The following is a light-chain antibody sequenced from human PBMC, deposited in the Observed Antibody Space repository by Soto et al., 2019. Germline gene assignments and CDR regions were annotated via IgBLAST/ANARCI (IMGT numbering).Light chain of an antibody. CDR2: AAS. J-gene: IGKJ5*01. CDR3: QQLDSFPLT. V-gene: IGKV1-12*01. CDR1: QVIYSW. Sequence: DIQMTQSPSSVSASVGDRVTITCRASQVIYSWLAWYQQKPGRAPKLLIFAASNLQSGVPVRFSGSGSGTDFILSINSLQPEDVATYYCQQLDSFPLTFGQGTRLEIK.